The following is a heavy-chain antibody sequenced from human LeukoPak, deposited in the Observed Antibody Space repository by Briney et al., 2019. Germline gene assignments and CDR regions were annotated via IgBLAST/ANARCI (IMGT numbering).Heavy chain of an antibody. Sequence: GGSLRLSCAASGFTVSSNYMSWVRQAPGKGLEWVSVIYSGGSTYYADSVKGRFTISRDNSKNTLYLQMNSLRAEDTAVYYCAAGGLRLGELSFPHSCYFDYWGQGTLVTVSS. D-gene: IGHD3-16*02. J-gene: IGHJ4*02. CDR1: GFTVSSNY. CDR2: IYSGGST. CDR3: AAGGLRLGELSFPHSCYFDY. V-gene: IGHV3-53*01.